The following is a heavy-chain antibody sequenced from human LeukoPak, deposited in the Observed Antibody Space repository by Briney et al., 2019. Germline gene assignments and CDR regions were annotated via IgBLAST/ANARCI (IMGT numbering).Heavy chain of an antibody. CDR1: GFSFSNYA. CDR2: ISGSGDST. V-gene: IGHV3-23*01. D-gene: IGHD2-2*02. J-gene: IGHJ4*02. CDR3: VRGRYCSSTSCYIDY. Sequence: PGGSLRLSCAASGFSFSNYAMGWVRQAPGKGLEWFSSISGSGDSTYYADSVKGRFTISRDNSKNTLYLQMNSLRAEDTAVYYCVRGRYCSSTSCYIDYWGQGTLVTVSS.